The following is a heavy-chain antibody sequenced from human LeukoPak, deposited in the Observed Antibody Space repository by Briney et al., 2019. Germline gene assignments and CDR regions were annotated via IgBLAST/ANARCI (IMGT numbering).Heavy chain of an antibody. CDR3: AREGRDNSDWYYFDY. CDR2: IYHSGST. V-gene: IGHV4-59*01. Sequence: SETLSLTCTVSGGSISAYYWSWIRQPPGKGLEWIGYIYHSGSTNYNPSLKSRVTISVDTSKNQFSLKLSSVTAADTAVYYCAREGRDNSDWYYFDYWGQGTLVTVSS. D-gene: IGHD6-19*01. J-gene: IGHJ4*02. CDR1: GGSISAYY.